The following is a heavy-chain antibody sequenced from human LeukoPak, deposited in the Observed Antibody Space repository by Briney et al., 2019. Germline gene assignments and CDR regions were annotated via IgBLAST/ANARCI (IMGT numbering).Heavy chain of an antibody. Sequence: ASVKVSYKASGYTFTGYYMHWVRQAPGQGLEWMGIINPSGGSTSYAQKFQGRVTMTRDTSTSTVYMELSSLRSEDTAVYYCAVTIYDSSGYYSGYFDYWGQGTLVTVSS. J-gene: IGHJ4*02. CDR2: INPSGGST. CDR3: AVTIYDSSGYYSGYFDY. D-gene: IGHD3-22*01. V-gene: IGHV1-46*01. CDR1: GYTFTGYY.